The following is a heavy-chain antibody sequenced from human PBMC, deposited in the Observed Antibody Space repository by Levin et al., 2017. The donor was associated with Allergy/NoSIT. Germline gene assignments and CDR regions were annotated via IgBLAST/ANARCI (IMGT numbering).Heavy chain of an antibody. D-gene: IGHD3-22*01. CDR2: IDWDGDT. V-gene: IGHV2-70*01. J-gene: IGHJ4*02. Sequence: VSGPTLVKPTQTLTLTCTFSGFSLSTSGMCVSWIRQSPGKALEWLAIIDWDGDTYYSTSLRTRLTISKDTSKNQVVLTMTNMDPVDTATYYCARTNYDSSGYFQYYFDYWGQGTLVTVSS. CDR1: GFSLSTSGMC. CDR3: ARTNYDSSGYFQYYFDY.